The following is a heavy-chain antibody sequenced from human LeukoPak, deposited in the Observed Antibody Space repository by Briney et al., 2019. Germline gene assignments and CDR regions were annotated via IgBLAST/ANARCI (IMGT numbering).Heavy chain of an antibody. CDR1: GFTFSSYE. CDR2: ISSSGSTI. V-gene: IGHV3-48*03. J-gene: IGHJ3*02. Sequence: TGGSLRLSCAASGFTFSSYEMNWVRQAPGKGLEWVSYISSSGSTIYYADSVKGRFTTSRDNAKNSLYLQMNSLRAEDTAVYYCACGYSYGVAFDIWGQGTMVTVSS. D-gene: IGHD5-18*01. CDR3: ACGYSYGVAFDI.